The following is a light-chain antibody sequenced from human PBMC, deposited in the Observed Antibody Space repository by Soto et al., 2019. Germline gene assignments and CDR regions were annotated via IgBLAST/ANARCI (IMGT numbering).Light chain of an antibody. J-gene: IGLJ3*02. V-gene: IGLV2-14*03. CDR2: EVS. Sequence: QSVLTQPASVSGSPGQSITISCTGTSSDIGAYNYVSWYQQHPGKAPKLIIYEVSNRPSGVSNRFSGSKSGYTASLTISGLLSEDEADYHCSSYTSTSTLWVFGGGTKLTVL. CDR3: SSYTSTSTLWV. CDR1: SSDIGAYNY.